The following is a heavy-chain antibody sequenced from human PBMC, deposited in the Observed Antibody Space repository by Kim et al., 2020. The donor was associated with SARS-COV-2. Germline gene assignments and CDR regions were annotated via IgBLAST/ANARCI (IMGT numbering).Heavy chain of an antibody. V-gene: IGHV4-59*01. CDR3: ATLGRGLSNY. Sequence: STNYNPSLKSRVTISVDTSKTQFSLKLSSVTAADTAVYYCATLGRGLSNYWGQGTLVTVSS. D-gene: IGHD3-10*01. J-gene: IGHJ4*02. CDR2: ST.